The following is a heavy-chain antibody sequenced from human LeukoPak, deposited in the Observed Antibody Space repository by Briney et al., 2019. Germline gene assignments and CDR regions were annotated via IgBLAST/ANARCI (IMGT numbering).Heavy chain of an antibody. CDR2: ISYDGSNK. CDR3: ARDSQGSGAFDI. J-gene: IGHJ3*02. Sequence: PGGSLRLSCAASGFTFSTYGMHWVRQAPGKGLEWVAVISYDGSNKYYADSVKGRFTISRDNSKNTLYLQMNSLRAEDTAVYYCARDSQGSGAFDIWGQGTMVTVSS. CDR1: GFTFSTYG. V-gene: IGHV3-30*03.